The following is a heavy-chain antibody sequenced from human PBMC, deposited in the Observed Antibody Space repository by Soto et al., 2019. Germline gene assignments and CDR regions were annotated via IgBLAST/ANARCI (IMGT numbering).Heavy chain of an antibody. Sequence: ESGGGVVQPGRSLRLSCAASGFTFSSYGMHWVRQAPGKGLEWVAVIWYDGSSEYYADSVKGRFTVSRDNSKNTLYLQMNSLRAEDTAVYYCARDREGGNYYYGMDVWGQVTTVTLSS. D-gene: IGHD3-16*01. CDR1: GFTFSSYG. CDR2: IWYDGSSE. V-gene: IGHV3-33*01. CDR3: ARDREGGNYYYGMDV. J-gene: IGHJ6*02.